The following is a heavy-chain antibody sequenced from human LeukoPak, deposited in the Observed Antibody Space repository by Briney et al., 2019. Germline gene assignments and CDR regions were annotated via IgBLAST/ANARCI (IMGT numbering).Heavy chain of an antibody. J-gene: IGHJ2*01. CDR1: GGSISSYY. Sequence: ETLSLTCTVSGGSISSYYWSWIRQPPGKGLEWIGYIYYSGSTNYNPSLKSRVTISVDTSKNQFSLKLSSVTAADTAVYYCARGRITIFGVVYWYFDLWGRGTLVTVSS. V-gene: IGHV4-59*01. CDR3: ARGRITIFGVVYWYFDL. CDR2: IYYSGST. D-gene: IGHD3-3*01.